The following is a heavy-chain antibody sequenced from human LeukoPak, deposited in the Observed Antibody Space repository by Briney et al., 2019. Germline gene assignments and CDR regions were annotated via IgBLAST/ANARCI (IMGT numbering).Heavy chain of an antibody. D-gene: IGHD4-17*01. CDR1: GGSISSGDYY. V-gene: IGHV4-30-4*01. Sequence: PSETLSLTCTVSGGSISSGDYYWSWIRQPPGKGLEWIGYIYYSGSTYYNPSLKSRVTISVDTSKNQFSLKLSSVTAADTAVYYCARGTVTENYYYYYGMDVWGQGTTVTVSS. CDR2: IYYSGST. CDR3: ARGTVTENYYYYYGMDV. J-gene: IGHJ6*02.